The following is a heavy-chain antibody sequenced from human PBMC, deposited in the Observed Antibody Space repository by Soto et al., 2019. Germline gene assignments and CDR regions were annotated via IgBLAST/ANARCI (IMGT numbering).Heavy chain of an antibody. J-gene: IGHJ3*02. CDR2: IWYDGGKK. D-gene: IGHD1-26*01. V-gene: IGHV3-33*01. CDR3: ARDSGVGAIYCAALDI. CDR1: GFTFSNYG. Sequence: QVQLVESGGGVVQPGKSLRLSCAASGFTFSNYGMHWVRQPPGKGLEWVAIIWYDGGKKYCADSVKGRFTISRDNSKNTLYLEMNSLRGEDTAVYYCARDSGVGAIYCAALDIWGQGTMVTVSS.